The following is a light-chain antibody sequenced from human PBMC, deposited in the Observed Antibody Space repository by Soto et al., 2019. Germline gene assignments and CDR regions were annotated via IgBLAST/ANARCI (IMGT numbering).Light chain of an antibody. Sequence: DIQMTQSPPALSASVGDRVTISCRASQDVSNDLGWFQQKPGKAPKRLIFGASNLESGVPSRFSGTGSGTEFTLTISSLQPDDFATYYCQQYNSYSTWTFGQGTKVEIK. CDR1: QDVSND. CDR3: QQYNSYSTWT. CDR2: GAS. V-gene: IGKV1-17*01. J-gene: IGKJ1*01.